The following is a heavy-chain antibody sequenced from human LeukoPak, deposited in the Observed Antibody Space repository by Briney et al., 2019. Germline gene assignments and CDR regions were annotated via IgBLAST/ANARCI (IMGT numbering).Heavy chain of an antibody. J-gene: IGHJ5*02. D-gene: IGHD3-22*01. CDR1: GGTFSSYA. Sequence: SVKVSCKASGGTFSSYAISWVRQAPGQGLEWMGRIIPILGIANYAQKFQGRVTITADKSTSTAYMELSSLRSEDTAVYYRARQTYAYYYDSSGYSPLDPWGQGTLVTVSS. CDR2: IIPILGIA. CDR3: ARQTYAYYYDSSGYSPLDP. V-gene: IGHV1-69*04.